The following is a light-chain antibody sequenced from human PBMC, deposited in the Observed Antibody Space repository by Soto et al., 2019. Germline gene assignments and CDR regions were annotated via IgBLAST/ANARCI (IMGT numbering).Light chain of an antibody. CDR2: GAS. CDR3: QQYGSSPWT. J-gene: IGKJ1*01. V-gene: IGKV3-20*01. Sequence: IVLTHAPCTLSLSPLERATLSFMSSQSVSSSYLAWYQQKPGQAPRLLIYGASSRATGIPDRFSGSGSGTDFTLTISRLEPEDFAVYYCQQYGSSPWTFGQGTKVDI. CDR1: QSVSSSY.